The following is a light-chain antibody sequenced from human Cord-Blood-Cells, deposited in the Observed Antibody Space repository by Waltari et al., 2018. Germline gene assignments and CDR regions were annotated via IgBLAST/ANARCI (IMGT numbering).Light chain of an antibody. Sequence: QSALTQPASVSGSPGQSLTISCTGTSRDVRSYNLVSWYQQHPGKAPKLMIYEVSKRPSGVSNRFSGSKSGNTASLTISGLQAEDEADYYCCSYAGSSTLVFGGGTKLTVL. CDR2: EVS. V-gene: IGLV2-23*02. J-gene: IGLJ3*02. CDR1: SRDVRSYNL. CDR3: CSYAGSSTLV.